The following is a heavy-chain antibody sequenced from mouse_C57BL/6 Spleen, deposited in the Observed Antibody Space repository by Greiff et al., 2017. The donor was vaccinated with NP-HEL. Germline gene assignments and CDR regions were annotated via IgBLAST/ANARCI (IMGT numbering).Heavy chain of an antibody. CDR1: GYTFTSYW. CDR2: IYPGSGST. V-gene: IGHV1-55*01. J-gene: IGHJ3*01. D-gene: IGHD2-5*01. Sequence: VQLQQPGAELVKPGASVKMSCKASGYTFTSYWITWVKQRPGQGLEWIGDIYPGSGSTNYNEKFKGKATFTADTSSNTAYMQLSSLTTEDSAIYYCARRSNYGKWFAYWGQGTLVTVSA. CDR3: ARRSNYGKWFAY.